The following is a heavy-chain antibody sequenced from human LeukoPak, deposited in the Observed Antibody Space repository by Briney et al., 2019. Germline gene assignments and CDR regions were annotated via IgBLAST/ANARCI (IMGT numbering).Heavy chain of an antibody. CDR1: GYAMSSSNW. CDR3: AGGGNYYWAPDY. Sequence: SDTLSLTCAVSGYAMSSSNWWGGIRQPPGKELEWIEYIYYSGSTDYNPSLKSRVTMSIHTSKNQFSLKLTSVSALDTAVYYCAGGGNYYWAPDYWGQGTLVTVSS. J-gene: IGHJ4*02. D-gene: IGHD3-10*01. CDR2: IYYSGST. V-gene: IGHV4-28*06.